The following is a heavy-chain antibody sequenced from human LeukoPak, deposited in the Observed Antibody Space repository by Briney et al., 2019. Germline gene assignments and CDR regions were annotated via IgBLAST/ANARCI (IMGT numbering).Heavy chain of an antibody. CDR2: IYHSGST. CDR3: ARKLGYCSSTSCYRSDAFDI. V-gene: IGHV4-38-2*01. CDR1: GYSISSGYY. D-gene: IGHD2-2*02. J-gene: IGHJ3*02. Sequence: SETLSLTCAVSGYSISSGYYWGWIRQPPGKGLEWIGSIYHSGSTYYNPSLKRRVTISVDTSKNQFSLKLSSVTAADTAVYYCARKLGYCSSTSCYRSDAFDIWGQGTMVTVSS.